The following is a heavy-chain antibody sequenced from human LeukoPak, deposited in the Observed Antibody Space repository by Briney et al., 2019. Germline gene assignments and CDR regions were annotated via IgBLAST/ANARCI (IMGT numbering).Heavy chain of an antibody. CDR2: IYYSGDT. CDR1: GGSVSNSLYY. Sequence: PSETLSLTCTVSGGSVSNSLYYWSWIRQPPGKGLEWIGYIYYSGDTNYNPSLKSRVIISIDTSSNQFSLRLNSMTAADTAVYYCARVLRAASWRSYDYWGQGSLVTVSS. CDR3: ARVLRAASWRSYDY. V-gene: IGHV4-61*01. D-gene: IGHD5-18*01. J-gene: IGHJ4*02.